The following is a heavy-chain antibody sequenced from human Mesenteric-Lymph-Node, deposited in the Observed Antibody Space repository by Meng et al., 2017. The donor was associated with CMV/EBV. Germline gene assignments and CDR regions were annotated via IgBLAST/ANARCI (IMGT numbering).Heavy chain of an antibody. V-gene: IGHV1-46*01. J-gene: IGHJ4*02. Sequence: ASVKVSCKASGYTFTTYYIHWVRQAPGQGLEWVGIISPSGGSTNYAQKFQGRVTMTRDTSTSTVYMELSSLRSEDAAVYFCAAKIEITYFDYWGQGTLVTVSS. CDR3: AAKIEITYFDY. D-gene: IGHD1-14*01. CDR1: GYTFTTYY. CDR2: ISPSGGST.